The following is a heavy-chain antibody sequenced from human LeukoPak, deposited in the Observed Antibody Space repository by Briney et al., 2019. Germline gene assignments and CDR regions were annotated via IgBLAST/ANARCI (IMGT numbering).Heavy chain of an antibody. CDR2: ISYDGSNK. V-gene: IGHV3-30*18. CDR1: GFTFSSYG. Sequence: GGSLRLSCAASGFTFSSYGMNWVRQAPGKGLEWVAVISYDGSNKYYADSVKGRFTISRDNSKNTLYLQMNSLRAEDTAVYYCAKPLYGYGYCFDYWGQGTLVTVSS. CDR3: AKPLYGYGYCFDY. J-gene: IGHJ4*02. D-gene: IGHD5-18*01.